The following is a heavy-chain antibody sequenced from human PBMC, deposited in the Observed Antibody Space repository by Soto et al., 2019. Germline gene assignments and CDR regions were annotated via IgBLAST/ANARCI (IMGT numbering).Heavy chain of an antibody. CDR3: ATIKDSRHIPVVGATTSPNYYGMDV. D-gene: IGHD1-26*01. CDR2: FDPEDGGT. V-gene: IGHV1-24*01. J-gene: IGHJ6*02. Sequence: ASEKGSCKVSVYTLTEVFRHWVLQAPGKGLEWMGGFDPEDGGTIYAQKFQGRVTMTEDTSTDTAYMGLSSLRSEDTAVYYCATIKDSRHIPVVGATTSPNYYGMDVWGQGTTVTVSS. CDR1: VYTLTEVF.